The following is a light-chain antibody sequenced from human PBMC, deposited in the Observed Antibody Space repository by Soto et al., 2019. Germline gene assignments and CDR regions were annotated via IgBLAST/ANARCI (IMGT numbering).Light chain of an antibody. CDR3: ISYTSDDVRYV. CDR2: EVI. J-gene: IGLJ1*01. CDR1: NSDVGIYDF. Sequence: QSALTQPASVSGTPGQSITISCTGSNSDVGIYDFVSWYQHHPGRAPKLIVSEVIHRPSGVSNRFSGYKSGNTASLTISGLQSEDEADYYCISYTSDDVRYVFGTGTKLTVL. V-gene: IGLV2-14*01.